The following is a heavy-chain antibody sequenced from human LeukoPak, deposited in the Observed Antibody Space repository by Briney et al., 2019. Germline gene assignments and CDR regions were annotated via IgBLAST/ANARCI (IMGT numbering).Heavy chain of an antibody. D-gene: IGHD4-17*01. CDR3: AKDTGFRPPLAVTTLAVAAFDI. Sequence: GGSLRLFCAASGFTFDDYAMHWARQAPGKGLEWVSGISWNSGSIGYADSVKGRFTIYRDNAKNSLYLQMNSLRAEDTALYYCAKDTGFRPPLAVTTLAVAAFDIWGQGTMVTVSS. CDR1: GFTFDDYA. J-gene: IGHJ3*02. V-gene: IGHV3-9*01. CDR2: ISWNSGSI.